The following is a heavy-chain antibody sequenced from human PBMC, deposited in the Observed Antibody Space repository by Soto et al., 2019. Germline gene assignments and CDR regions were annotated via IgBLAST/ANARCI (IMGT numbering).Heavy chain of an antibody. CDR1: GFTFSSYA. D-gene: IGHD6-19*01. CDR3: AKCNGIAVAGTPAGY. J-gene: IGHJ4*02. Sequence: EVQLLESGGGLVQPGGSLRLSCAASGFTFSSYAMSWVRQAPGKGLEWVSAISGSGGSTYYADSVKGRFTISRDNSKNTLYLQMNSQRAEDTAVYYCAKCNGIAVAGTPAGYWGQGTLVTVSS. V-gene: IGHV3-23*01. CDR2: ISGSGGST.